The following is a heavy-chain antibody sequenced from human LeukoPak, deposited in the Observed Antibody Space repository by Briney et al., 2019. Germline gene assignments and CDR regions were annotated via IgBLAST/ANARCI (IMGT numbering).Heavy chain of an antibody. J-gene: IGHJ3*02. Sequence: GSLRLSCAASGFTFSNYWMNWVRQPPGRGLEWVANIKQDGSEKYYVDSVEGRFTISRDNAKKSLYLQMNSLRAEDTAVYYCARPTSSGVLKDGGLDIWGQGTMVTVSS. CDR2: IKQDGSEK. CDR1: GFTFSNYW. D-gene: IGHD2-15*01. V-gene: IGHV3-7*01. CDR3: ARPTSSGVLKDGGLDI.